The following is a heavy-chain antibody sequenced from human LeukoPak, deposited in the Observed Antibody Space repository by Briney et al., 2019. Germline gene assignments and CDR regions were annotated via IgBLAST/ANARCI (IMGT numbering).Heavy chain of an antibody. D-gene: IGHD2-2*03. CDR2: IYPDESNI. Sequence: GESLKISCKGSGYSFPTYWIAWVRQMPGKGLEWMGIIYPDESNIRYSPSFQGQVTISADKSISTAYLQWSSLKASDTAMYYCARPPSRGYSSSFEYWVQGTQVTVSS. CDR1: GYSFPTYW. J-gene: IGHJ4*02. V-gene: IGHV5-51*01. CDR3: ARPPSRGYSSSFEY.